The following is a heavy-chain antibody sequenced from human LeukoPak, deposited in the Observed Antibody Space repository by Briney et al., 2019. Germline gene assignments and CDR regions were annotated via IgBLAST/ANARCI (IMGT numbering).Heavy chain of an antibody. CDR1: GFALSSHW. Sequence: GGSLRLSCAASGFALSSHWTTWVRQVPGRGPEWVANVNRDGSETYYLDSVKGRFTISRDNSKNTLYLHMNTLRAEDTAVYYCARKYNSGWWIDCWGQGTLVTVSS. D-gene: IGHD6-19*01. CDR2: VNRDGSET. CDR3: ARKYNSGWWIDC. J-gene: IGHJ4*02. V-gene: IGHV3-7*03.